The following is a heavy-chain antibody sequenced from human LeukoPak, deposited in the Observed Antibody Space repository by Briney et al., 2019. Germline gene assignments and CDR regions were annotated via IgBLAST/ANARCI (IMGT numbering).Heavy chain of an antibody. CDR3: ANKPAGFDP. Sequence: GGSLRLPCAASGLTFSSYAMSWVRQAPGKGLEWVSAISGSGGSTYYADSVKGRFTISRDNSKNTLYLQMKSLRAEDTAVYYCANKPAGFDPWGQGTLVTVSS. J-gene: IGHJ5*02. D-gene: IGHD1-14*01. CDR2: ISGSGGST. V-gene: IGHV3-23*01. CDR1: GLTFSSYA.